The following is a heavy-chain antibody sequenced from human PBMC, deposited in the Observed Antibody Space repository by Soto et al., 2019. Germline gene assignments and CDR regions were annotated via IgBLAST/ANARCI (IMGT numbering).Heavy chain of an antibody. D-gene: IGHD3-22*01. CDR3: ARIRFGYDSSGYRRLFDY. CDR2: IYYSGST. J-gene: IGHJ4*02. Sequence: PSEILCLTCTVAGGSVSSGSYYWSLIRQPPGKGLEWIGYIYYSGSTNYNPSLKSRVTISVDTSKNQFSLKLSSVTAADTAVYYCARIRFGYDSSGYRRLFDYRGQGTLGTVSS. V-gene: IGHV4-61*01. CDR1: GGSVSSGSYY.